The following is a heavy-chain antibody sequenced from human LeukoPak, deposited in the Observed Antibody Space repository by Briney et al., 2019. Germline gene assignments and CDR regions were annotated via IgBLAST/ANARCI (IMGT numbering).Heavy chain of an antibody. V-gene: IGHV3-23*01. CDR3: AKDRHGYCSGGRCYYDAFDI. Sequence: PGGSLRLSCAASGFAFSNHAMSWVRQAPGKGLEWVSSTYHNGGSTFYADSVKGRFAISRDNSKNTLNLQMNSLRAEDTAVYYCAKDRHGYCSGGRCYYDAFDIWGQGTVVTVSS. CDR1: GFAFSNHA. D-gene: IGHD2-15*01. J-gene: IGHJ3*02. CDR2: TYHNGGST.